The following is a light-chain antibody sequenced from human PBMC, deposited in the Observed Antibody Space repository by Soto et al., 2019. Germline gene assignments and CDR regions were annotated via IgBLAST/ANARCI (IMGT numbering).Light chain of an antibody. CDR2: EVA. V-gene: IGLV2-14*01. CDR3: TSYRSATTPPYV. J-gene: IGLJ1*01. Sequence: QSVLTQPASVSGSPGQSITISCTGTSSDIGAYNFVSWYQHHPGKAPKLLIYEVAYRPSGISNRFSGSKSANTASLTISWLQAEDEADYFCTSYRSATTPPYVFGSGTKVTVL. CDR1: SSDIGAYNF.